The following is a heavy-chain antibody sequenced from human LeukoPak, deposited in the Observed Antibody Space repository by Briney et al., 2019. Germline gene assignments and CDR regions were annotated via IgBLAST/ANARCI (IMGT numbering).Heavy chain of an antibody. V-gene: IGHV3-23*01. Sequence: PGGSLRLSCAASGFPFSTYAMNWVRQAPAKGLEWVSFISGSDGGTSYADSVKGRFTISRDNSQNTLYLQMNSLRAEDTAVYHCIWFGEQLQRTLDHWGQGSLVTVSS. CDR3: IWFGEQLQRTLDH. CDR2: ISGSDGGT. D-gene: IGHD3-10*01. J-gene: IGHJ4*02. CDR1: GFPFSTYA.